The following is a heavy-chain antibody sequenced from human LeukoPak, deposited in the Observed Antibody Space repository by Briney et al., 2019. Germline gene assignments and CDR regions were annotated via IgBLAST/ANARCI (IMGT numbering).Heavy chain of an antibody. CDR2: ISYDGSNK. CDR3: ARDRVAVAGTREADY. CDR1: GFTFSSYA. J-gene: IGHJ4*01. Sequence: GRSLTLTCAASGFTFSSYALHWVRQAPGKGLEWVAVISYDGSNKYYADSVKGRFTISTDNSKNTLYLQMNSLRAEDTAVYYCARDRVAVAGTREADYWGQGTLVTVSS. D-gene: IGHD6-19*01. V-gene: IGHV3-30-3*01.